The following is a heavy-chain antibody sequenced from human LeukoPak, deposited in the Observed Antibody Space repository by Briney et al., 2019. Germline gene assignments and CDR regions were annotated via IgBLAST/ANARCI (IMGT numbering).Heavy chain of an antibody. D-gene: IGHD3-22*01. CDR2: IYPDDSDT. Sequence: GESLKISCKTSGYSFTSYWIGWVRQMPEKGLEWMGIIYPDDSDTRYSPSFQGQVTISADKSISTAYLQWSSLKASDTAVYYCARSGSGYNYDAFDIWGQGTMVTVSS. V-gene: IGHV5-51*01. CDR3: ARSGSGYNYDAFDI. J-gene: IGHJ3*02. CDR1: GYSFTSYW.